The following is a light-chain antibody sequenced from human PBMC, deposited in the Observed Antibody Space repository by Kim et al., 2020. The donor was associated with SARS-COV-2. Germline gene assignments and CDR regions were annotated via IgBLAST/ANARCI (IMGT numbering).Light chain of an antibody. CDR3: QVWDSSSDHWV. CDR1: VIGSKS. Sequence: PGKTARITCGGNVIGSKSVHWYQQKPGQAPVLVIYYDSDRPSGIPERFSGSNSGNTATLTISRVEAGDEADYYCQVWDSSSDHWVFGGGTKVTVL. J-gene: IGLJ3*02. CDR2: YDS. V-gene: IGLV3-21*04.